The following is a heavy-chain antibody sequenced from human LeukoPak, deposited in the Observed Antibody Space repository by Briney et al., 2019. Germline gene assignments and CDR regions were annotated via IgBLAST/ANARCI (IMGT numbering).Heavy chain of an antibody. D-gene: IGHD5-18*01. CDR2: ISYDGNSN. Sequence: GGSLRLSCAASGFTFSSYGMHWVRQAPGKGLEWVAVISYDGNSNYYADSVKGRFTISRDNSRNTLYLQMNSLRAEDTAVYYCSRYTYGLPIFDYWGQGTLVTVSS. CDR1: GFTFSSYG. J-gene: IGHJ4*02. V-gene: IGHV3-30*03. CDR3: SRYTYGLPIFDY.